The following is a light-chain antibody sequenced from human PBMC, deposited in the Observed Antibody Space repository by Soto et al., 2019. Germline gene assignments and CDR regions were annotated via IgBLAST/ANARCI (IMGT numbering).Light chain of an antibody. V-gene: IGKV1-39*01. CDR3: QQSYSTPPLT. J-gene: IGKJ4*01. CDR1: QTISMY. Sequence: DIQMTQSPSSLSASVGDRGTITCRASQTISMYLNWYQQKPGKAPILLISAASSLESGVPSRFSGSRSGTEFTLTISSLQPEDCATYYCQQSYSTPPLTFGGGTKVEIK. CDR2: AAS.